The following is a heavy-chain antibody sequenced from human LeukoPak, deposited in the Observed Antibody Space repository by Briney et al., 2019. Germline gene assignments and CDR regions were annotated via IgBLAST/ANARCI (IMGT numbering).Heavy chain of an antibody. D-gene: IGHD4-23*01. J-gene: IGHJ5*02. CDR3: AKERGDYGGANWFDP. CDR2: ISYDGSSK. V-gene: IGHV3-30*18. CDR1: GFTFNNYG. Sequence: GGSLKLSWAASGFTFNNYGMHWVRQAPGKGLEWVAFISYDGSSKYNADSVQGRVTISRDKSKNTLYLELNRLRADDTAVYYCAKERGDYGGANWFDPWGRGTLVSVFS.